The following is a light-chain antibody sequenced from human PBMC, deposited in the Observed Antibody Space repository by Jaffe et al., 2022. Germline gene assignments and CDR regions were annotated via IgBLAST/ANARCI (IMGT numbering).Light chain of an antibody. Sequence: DVVMTQSPLSLPVTLGQPASISCRSSQSLVHSDGNTYLNWFQQRPGQSPRRLIYKVSNRDSGVPDRFSGSGSGTDFTLKISRVEAEDVGVYYCMQGTHFAFGPGTKVDIK. CDR2: KVS. CDR1: QSLVHSDGNTY. J-gene: IGKJ3*01. CDR3: MQGTHFA. V-gene: IGKV2-30*02.